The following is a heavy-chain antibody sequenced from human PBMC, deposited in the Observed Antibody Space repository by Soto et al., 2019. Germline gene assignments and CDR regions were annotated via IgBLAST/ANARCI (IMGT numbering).Heavy chain of an antibody. Sequence: QMQLVQSGADVKKPGSSLRVSCKASGGTFSSHAISWVRQAPGQGLEWVGGIIIIFGTTYYAQKFQGRVTLTADKSTSTVYLGLRSLRSEDSAIYYCAIDRGTMAAILDRWGQGTLVTVSS. CDR3: AIDRGTMAAILDR. CDR2: IIIIFGTT. D-gene: IGHD1-1*01. J-gene: IGHJ5*02. V-gene: IGHV1-69*06. CDR1: GGTFSSHA.